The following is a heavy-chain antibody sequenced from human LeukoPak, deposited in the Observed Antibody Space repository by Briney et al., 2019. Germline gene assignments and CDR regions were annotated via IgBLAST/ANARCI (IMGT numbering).Heavy chain of an antibody. J-gene: IGHJ6*03. CDR1: GGSISSYY. CDR2: IFYSGST. V-gene: IGHV4-59*01. D-gene: IGHD3-10*01. Sequence: SETLSLTCTVSGGSISSYYWSWIRQPPGKGLEWIGYIFYSGSTNYNTSLKSRVTISVDTSKNQFSLMLSSVTAADTAVYYCARGFNYYYYMDVWGKGTTVTVSS. CDR3: ARGFNYYYYMDV.